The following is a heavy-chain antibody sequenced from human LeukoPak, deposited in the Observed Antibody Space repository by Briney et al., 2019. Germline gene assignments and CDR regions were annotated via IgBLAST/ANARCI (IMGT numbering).Heavy chain of an antibody. CDR1: GFTFSSYA. V-gene: IGHV3-23*01. CDR3: ARVRSRALTDAFDI. CDR2: LSGSGAGT. D-gene: IGHD3-10*01. Sequence: QPGGSLRLSCAASGFTFSSYAMSWVRQAPGRGLEWVATLSGSGAGTYYSDSVQGRFTISRDNSKRTLFLQMNSLRAEDTAVYYCARVRSRALTDAFDIWGQGTMVTVSS. J-gene: IGHJ3*02.